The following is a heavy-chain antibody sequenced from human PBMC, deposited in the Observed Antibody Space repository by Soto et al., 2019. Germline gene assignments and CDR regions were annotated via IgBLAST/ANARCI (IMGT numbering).Heavy chain of an antibody. CDR3: ARGDRGGSGSPASYYYSGLDV. CDR1: GFTFSSYA. Sequence: QLLESGGHLVQPGGSLRLSCAASGFTFSSYAMSWVRQAPGKGLEWVSSVSAGGDMTYYSDSVKGRSTISRDNSNNALFLQMNSLRIEHTALYYCARGDRGGSGSPASYYYSGLDVWGQGATVTVS. CDR2: VSAGGDMT. J-gene: IGHJ6*02. D-gene: IGHD3-10*01. V-gene: IGHV3-23*01.